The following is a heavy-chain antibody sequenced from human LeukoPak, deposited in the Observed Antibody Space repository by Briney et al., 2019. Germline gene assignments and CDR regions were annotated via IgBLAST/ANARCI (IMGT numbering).Heavy chain of an antibody. CDR2: IRYDGSNK. D-gene: IGHD5-18*01. Sequence: GGSLRLSCAASGFTFSSYGMHWVRQAPGKGLEGVAFIRYDGSNKYYADSVKGRFTISRDNSKNTLYLQMNSLRAEDTAVYYSAKERDTAMVTIDYWGQGTLVTVSS. J-gene: IGHJ4*02. CDR1: GFTFSSYG. CDR3: AKERDTAMVTIDY. V-gene: IGHV3-30*02.